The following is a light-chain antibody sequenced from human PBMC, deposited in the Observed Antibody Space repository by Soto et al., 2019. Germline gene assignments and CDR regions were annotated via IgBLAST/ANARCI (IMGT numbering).Light chain of an antibody. Sequence: QSALTQPASVSGSPGQSITISCTGTSSDVGGYNYVSWYQQHPGKAPKLMIYDVSHWPSGVSNRFSGSKSGNTASLTISGLQSEDEADYYCSSYTSSSTLRVFGGGTKVTVL. CDR2: DVS. CDR3: SSYTSSSTLRV. CDR1: SSDVGGYNY. V-gene: IGLV2-14*01. J-gene: IGLJ2*01.